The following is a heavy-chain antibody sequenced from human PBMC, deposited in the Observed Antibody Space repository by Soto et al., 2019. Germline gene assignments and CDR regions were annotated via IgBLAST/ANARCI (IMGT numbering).Heavy chain of an antibody. CDR3: ATRDYDILTGYLHI. CDR1: EHTSTIYY. D-gene: IGHD3-9*01. CDR2: INADSGDT. Sequence: QAHLVQSGAEVRKPGASVKVSCQALEHTSTIYYIHWVRQARGQGLEWTRWINADSGDTTYAEDFRGRVTVTRDTSTNTFHMELSRLRLDDTAMYFCATRDYDILTGYLHIWGQGTLITVSS. J-gene: IGHJ1*01. V-gene: IGHV1-2*02.